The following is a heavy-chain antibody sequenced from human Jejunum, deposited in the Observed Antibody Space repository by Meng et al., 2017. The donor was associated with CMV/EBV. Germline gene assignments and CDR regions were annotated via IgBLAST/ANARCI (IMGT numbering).Heavy chain of an antibody. Sequence: YTFTGQYMHWVRQAPGQGLEWMGWINPDSGGTNYAQKFLGRVTMTSDTSISTAYMELSSLRSDDTAVYYCARDLRFLGRCFGMDVWGQGTTVTVSS. V-gene: IGHV1-2*02. D-gene: IGHD3-3*01. CDR2: INPDSGGT. CDR3: ARDLRFLGRCFGMDV. CDR1: YTFTGQY. J-gene: IGHJ6*02.